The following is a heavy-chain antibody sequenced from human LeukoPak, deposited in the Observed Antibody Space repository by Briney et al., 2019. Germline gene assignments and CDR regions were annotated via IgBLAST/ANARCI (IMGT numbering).Heavy chain of an antibody. V-gene: IGHV4-59*12. CDR1: GGSISSYY. CDR2: IYYSGST. CDR3: ARSFGLCSGGSCYPLGFDY. D-gene: IGHD2-15*01. J-gene: IGHJ4*02. Sequence: SETLSLTCTVSGGSISSYYWSWIRQPPGKGLEWIGYIYYSGSTNYNPSLKSRVTISVDTSKNQFSLKLSSVTAADTAVYYCARSFGLCSGGSCYPLGFDYWGQGTLVTVSS.